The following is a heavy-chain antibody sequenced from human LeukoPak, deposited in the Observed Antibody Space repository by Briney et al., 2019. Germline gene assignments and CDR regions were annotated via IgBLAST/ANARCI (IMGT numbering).Heavy chain of an antibody. CDR2: ISAYNGNT. CDR1: GYTFTSYG. Sequence: ASVKVSCKASGYTFTSYGISWVRQAPGQGLEWMGWISAYNGNTNYAQKLQGRVTMTTDTSTSTAYMELRSLRSDDTAVYYCARQGSILWFGESRQWMNDYWGQGTLVTVSS. D-gene: IGHD3-10*01. V-gene: IGHV1-18*01. J-gene: IGHJ4*02. CDR3: ARQGSILWFGESRQWMNDY.